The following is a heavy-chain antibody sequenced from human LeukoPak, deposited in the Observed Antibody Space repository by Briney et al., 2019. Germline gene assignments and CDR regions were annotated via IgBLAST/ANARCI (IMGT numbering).Heavy chain of an antibody. CDR2: ISWNSGSI. V-gene: IGHV3-9*01. CDR3: AKAAGVLMAPDY. Sequence: GGSLRLSCAASGFTFSSYWMHWVRQAPGKGLEWVSGISWNSGSIGYADSVKGRFTISRDNAKNSLYLQMNSLRAEDTALYYCAKAAGVLMAPDYWGQGTLVTVSS. CDR1: GFTFSSYW. J-gene: IGHJ4*02. D-gene: IGHD2-8*01.